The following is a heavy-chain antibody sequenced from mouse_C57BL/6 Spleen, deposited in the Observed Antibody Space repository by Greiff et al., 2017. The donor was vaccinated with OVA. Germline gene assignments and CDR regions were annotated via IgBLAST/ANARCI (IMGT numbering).Heavy chain of an antibody. V-gene: IGHV1-26*01. CDR2: INPNNGGT. CDR1: GYTFTDYY. J-gene: IGHJ1*03. Sequence: VQLQQSGPELVKPGASVKISCKASGYTFTDYYMNWVKQSHGKSLEWIGDINPNNGGTSYNQKFKGKATLTVDKSSSTAYMELSSLTSEDSAVYYCARFYYYGSSPWYFDVWGTGTTVTVSS. D-gene: IGHD1-1*01. CDR3: ARFYYYGSSPWYFDV.